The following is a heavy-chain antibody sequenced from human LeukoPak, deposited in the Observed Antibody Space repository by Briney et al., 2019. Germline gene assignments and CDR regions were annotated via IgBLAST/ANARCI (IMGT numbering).Heavy chain of an antibody. V-gene: IGHV3-9*01. CDR3: AKNGFLWGEGGYYFDY. CDR1: GFTFDDYA. J-gene: IGHJ4*02. CDR2: ISWNSGSI. Sequence: PGGSLRLSCAASGFTFDDYAMHWVRQAPGKGLEWVSGISWNSGSIGYADSVKGRFTISRDNAKNSLYLQMNSLRAEDTALYYRAKNGFLWGEGGYYFDYWGQGTLVTVSS. D-gene: IGHD1-26*01.